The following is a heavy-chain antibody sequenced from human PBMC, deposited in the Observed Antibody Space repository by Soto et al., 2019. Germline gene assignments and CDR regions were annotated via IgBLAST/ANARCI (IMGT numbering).Heavy chain of an antibody. D-gene: IGHD1-1*01. V-gene: IGHV4-59*08. J-gene: IGHJ5*02. Sequence: SETLSLTCTVSGGSISSYYGSWIRQPHGKGLEWIGYIYYSGSTNYNPSLKSRVTISVDTSKNQFSLKLSSVTAADTAVYYCARLGTTGTTPHFLWWFDPWGQGTLVTVSS. CDR1: GGSISSYY. CDR2: IYYSGST. CDR3: ARLGTTGTTPHFLWWFDP.